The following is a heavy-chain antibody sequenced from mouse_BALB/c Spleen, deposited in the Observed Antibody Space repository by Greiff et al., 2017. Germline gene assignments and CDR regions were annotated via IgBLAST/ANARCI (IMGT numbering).Heavy chain of an antibody. CDR2: INPSTGYT. V-gene: IGHV1-7*01. D-gene: IGHD1-2*01. CDR1: GYTFTSYW. Sequence: QVQLKESGAELAKPGASVKMSCKASGYTFTSYWMHWVKQRPGQGLEWIGYINPSTGYTEYNQKFKDKATLTADKSSSTAYMQLSSLTSEDSAVYYCAFYGYYAMDYWGQGTSVTVSS. CDR3: AFYGYYAMDY. J-gene: IGHJ4*01.